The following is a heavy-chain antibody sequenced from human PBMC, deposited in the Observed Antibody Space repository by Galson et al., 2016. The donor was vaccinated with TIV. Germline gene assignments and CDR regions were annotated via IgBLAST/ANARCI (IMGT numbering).Heavy chain of an antibody. CDR2: ISPILGIP. CDR3: AGELADTPMAHNLAH. D-gene: IGHD5-18*01. V-gene: IGHV1-69*04. Sequence: SVKVSCKASGGTFRTYSFNWVRQAPGQGLEWMGRISPILGIPNYAQNFQGRVTISADRSTSTAYLELSSLRSEDTAVYYCAGELADTPMAHNLAHWGQGTLVTVSS. J-gene: IGHJ4*02. CDR1: GGTFRTYS.